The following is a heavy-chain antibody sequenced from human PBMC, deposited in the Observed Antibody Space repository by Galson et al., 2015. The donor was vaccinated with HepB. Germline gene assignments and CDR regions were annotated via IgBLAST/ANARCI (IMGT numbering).Heavy chain of an antibody. CDR3: ARETNSGYDRYWYFDL. D-gene: IGHD5-12*01. V-gene: IGHV3-23*01. J-gene: IGHJ2*01. CDR1: GFTFINYA. CDR2: ISGRGVGTT. Sequence: SLRLSCAASGFTFINYAMSWGRQAPGKGLEWVSSISGRGVGTTYYADSVKGRFTVSRDNSKGTMFLQMDSLRAEDTGLYYCARETNSGYDRYWYFDLWGRGTPVIVSS.